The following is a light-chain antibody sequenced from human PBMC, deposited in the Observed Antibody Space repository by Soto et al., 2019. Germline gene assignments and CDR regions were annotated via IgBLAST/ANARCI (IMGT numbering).Light chain of an antibody. V-gene: IGLV2-14*01. CDR1: SSDVGGYNY. J-gene: IGLJ2*01. Sequence: QSALTQPASVSGSPGQSITISCTGTSSDVGGYNYVSWYQQHPDKAPKLMIYEVSNRPSGVSNRFSGSKSGNTASLTIAGLQAEDEADYYFSSYTSSGTLVFGGGTKLTGL. CDR2: EVS. CDR3: SSYTSSGTLV.